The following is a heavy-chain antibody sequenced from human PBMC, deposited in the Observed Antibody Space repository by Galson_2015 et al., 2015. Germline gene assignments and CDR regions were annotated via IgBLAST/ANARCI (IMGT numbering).Heavy chain of an antibody. CDR3: ARSTTAMGPFDY. CDR2: IDWDDDK. CDR1: GFSLRTSGMR. D-gene: IGHD5-18*01. V-gene: IGHV2-70*04. Sequence: PALVKPTQTLTLTCSFSGFSLRTSGMRASWIRQPPGKALEWLARIDWDDDKFYSTSLKTRLTISKDTSKNQVVLTMTNMDPVDTATYYCARSTTAMGPFDYWGQGTLVTVSS. J-gene: IGHJ4*02.